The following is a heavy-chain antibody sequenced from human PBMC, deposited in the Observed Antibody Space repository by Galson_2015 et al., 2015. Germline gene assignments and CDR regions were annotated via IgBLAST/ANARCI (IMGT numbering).Heavy chain of an antibody. CDR3: ARGRLEDGNYYDSSGYSNY. Sequence: SVKVSCKASGYTFTSYDINWVRQATGQGLEWMGWMNPNSGNTGYAQKFQGRVTMTRNTSISTAYMELSSLRSEDTAVYYCARGRLEDGNYYDSSGYSNYWGQGTLVTVSS. J-gene: IGHJ4*02. CDR1: GYTFTSYD. CDR2: MNPNSGNT. V-gene: IGHV1-8*01. D-gene: IGHD3-22*01.